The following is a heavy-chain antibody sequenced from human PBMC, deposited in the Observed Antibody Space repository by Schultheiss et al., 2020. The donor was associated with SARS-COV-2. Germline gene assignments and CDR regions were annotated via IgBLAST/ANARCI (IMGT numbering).Heavy chain of an antibody. Sequence: ASVKVSCKASGYTFTGYYMHWVRQAPGQGLEWMGWINPNSGGTNYAQKFQGRVTMTRDTSISTAYMELSRLRSDDTAVYYCARSGRVAARPGGRYYYYYGMDVWGQGTTVTVSS. CDR2: INPNSGGT. V-gene: IGHV1-2*02. J-gene: IGHJ6*02. CDR3: ARSGRVAARPGGRYYYYYGMDV. CDR1: GYTFTGYY. D-gene: IGHD6-6*01.